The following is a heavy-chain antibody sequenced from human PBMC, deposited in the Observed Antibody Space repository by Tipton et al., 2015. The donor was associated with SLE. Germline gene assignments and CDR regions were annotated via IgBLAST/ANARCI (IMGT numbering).Heavy chain of an antibody. J-gene: IGHJ4*02. Sequence: TLSLTCTVSGDSTSSSNYYWGWIRQPPGRGLEWIGSINYSGSTYYNPSLRSRVTISIDSSNNQFSLRLSSVTAADTAVYYCVRLRSKVLIDYWGQGTLVTVSS. D-gene: IGHD2-8*01. V-gene: IGHV4-39*07. CDR3: VRLRSKVLIDY. CDR2: INYSGST. CDR1: GDSTSSSNYY.